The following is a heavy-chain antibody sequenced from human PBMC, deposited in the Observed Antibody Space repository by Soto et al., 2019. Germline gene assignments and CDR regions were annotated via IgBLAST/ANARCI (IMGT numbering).Heavy chain of an antibody. CDR3: ARSLPRIGGATTPTSDYYYGMDV. D-gene: IGHD1-26*01. Sequence: QVQLVQSGAEVKKPGSSVKVSCKASGGTFSSYAISWVRQAPGQGLEWMGGIIPIFGTANYAQKFQGRVTITADESTSTAYMELSSLRSEDTAVYYCARSLPRIGGATTPTSDYYYGMDVWGQGTTVTVSS. CDR1: GGTFSSYA. J-gene: IGHJ6*02. CDR2: IIPIFGTA. V-gene: IGHV1-69*01.